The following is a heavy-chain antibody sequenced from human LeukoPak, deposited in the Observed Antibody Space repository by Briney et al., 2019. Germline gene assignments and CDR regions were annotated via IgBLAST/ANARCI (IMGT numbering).Heavy chain of an antibody. Sequence: GGSLRLSRAASGFSFSTSGMHWIRQAPGKGLEWVAFIQSDGGNEYYADSVKGRFTISRDNSKNTVHLQMNSLRAEDTAMYYCVRDGAHWDLDYWGQGTLVTVSS. J-gene: IGHJ4*02. CDR3: VRDGAHWDLDY. V-gene: IGHV3-30*02. CDR2: IQSDGGNE. CDR1: GFSFSTSG. D-gene: IGHD7-27*01.